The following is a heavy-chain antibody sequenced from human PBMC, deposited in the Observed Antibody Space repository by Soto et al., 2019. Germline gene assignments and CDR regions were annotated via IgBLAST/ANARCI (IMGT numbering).Heavy chain of an antibody. CDR1: GFTFSSYS. Sequence: EVQLVESGGGLGKPGGSLRLSCAASGFTFSSYSMNWVRQAPGKGLEWVSSMSSSSSYIYYSDSVKGRFTISRYNAKNSLSLQMNRLRAEYTAVYYCARYLYYYDRSGYYRVDALDICGQGKMVTVSS. J-gene: IGHJ3*02. CDR2: MSSSSSYI. CDR3: ARYLYYYDRSGYYRVDALDI. V-gene: IGHV3-21*01. D-gene: IGHD3-22*01.